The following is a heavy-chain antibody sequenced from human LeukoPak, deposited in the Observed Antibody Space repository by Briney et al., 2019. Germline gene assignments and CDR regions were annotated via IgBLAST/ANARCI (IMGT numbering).Heavy chain of an antibody. V-gene: IGHV1-69*06. CDR1: GGSFTCYA. CDR3: ARADSLVVVAAVDY. Sequence: GAWVTVSFKASGGSFTCYAFSLGREPPGQGHEWVGVVFPIFGTANYTQKFQGRVTITADKSTSTAYMELSSLRSEDTAVYYCARADSLVVVAAVDYWGQGTLVTVSS. J-gene: IGHJ4*02. CDR2: VFPIFGTA. D-gene: IGHD2-15*01.